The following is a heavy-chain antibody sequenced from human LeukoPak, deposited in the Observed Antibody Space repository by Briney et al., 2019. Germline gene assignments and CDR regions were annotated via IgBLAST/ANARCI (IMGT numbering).Heavy chain of an antibody. V-gene: IGHV3-11*06. Sequence: GGSLRLSCAASGFMYSDYYMTWIRQAPGKGLEWISYISSSSGYTNYADSVKGRFTISRDNAKNSLYLQMNSLRAEDTAVYYCARVDEGRNGVTVGYWGQGTLVTVSS. CDR3: ARVDEGRNGVTVGY. D-gene: IGHD2-8*01. CDR1: GFMYSDYY. J-gene: IGHJ4*02. CDR2: ISSSSGYT.